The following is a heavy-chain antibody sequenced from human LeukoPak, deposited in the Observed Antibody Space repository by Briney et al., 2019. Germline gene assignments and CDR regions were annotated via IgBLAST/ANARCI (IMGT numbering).Heavy chain of an antibody. Sequence: GESLNISRKGSGYRLTSYWLRWVRQLPAKEVQWVGIIYPGDSETGHRPSLQGQGNITADNAISTAHPESSSLNASDNAMYYCARLESRGYCSGGSCYPHAFDIWGQGTMVTVSS. J-gene: IGHJ3*02. CDR1: GYRLTSYW. D-gene: IGHD2-15*01. CDR2: IYPGDSET. V-gene: IGHV5-51*01. CDR3: ARLESRGYCSGGSCYPHAFDI.